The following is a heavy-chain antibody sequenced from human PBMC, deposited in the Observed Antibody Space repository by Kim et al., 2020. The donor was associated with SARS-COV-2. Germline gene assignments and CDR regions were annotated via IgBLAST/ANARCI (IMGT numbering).Heavy chain of an antibody. D-gene: IGHD3-9*01. CDR2: ISGSGGST. Sequence: GGSLRLSCAASGFTFSSYAMSWVRQAPGKGLEWVSAISGSGGSTYYADSVKGRFTISRDNSKNTLYLQMNSLRAEDTAVYYCAKARYYDILTGYVDYWGQGTVVTVSS. CDR1: GFTFSSYA. CDR3: AKARYYDILTGYVDY. V-gene: IGHV3-23*01. J-gene: IGHJ4*02.